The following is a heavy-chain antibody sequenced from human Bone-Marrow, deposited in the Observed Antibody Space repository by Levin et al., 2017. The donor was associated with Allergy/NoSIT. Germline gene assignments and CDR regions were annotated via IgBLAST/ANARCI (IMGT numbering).Heavy chain of an antibody. D-gene: IGHD6-13*01. CDR2: IRSKTYGGTT. J-gene: IGHJ3*02. CDR1: GFTFGDYA. V-gene: IGHV3-49*03. Sequence: GESLKISCSTSGFTFGDYAMNWFRQAPGKGLEWVGFIRSKTYGGTTEYAASVKGRFTISRDDSKNIAYLQMNSLKTEDTAVYYCVRSRIAAAATGVADTFDSWGQGTLVTVSS. CDR3: VRSRIAAAATGVADTFDS.